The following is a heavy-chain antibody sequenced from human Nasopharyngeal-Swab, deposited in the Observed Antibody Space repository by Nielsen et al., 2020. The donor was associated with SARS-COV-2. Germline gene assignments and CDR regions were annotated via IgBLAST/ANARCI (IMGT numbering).Heavy chain of an antibody. CDR2: ISAYNGNT. D-gene: IGHD6-13*01. CDR3: ARDPQKYSSSWYDY. V-gene: IGHV1-18*01. CDR1: GYTFTSYG. J-gene: IGHJ4*02. Sequence: ASVKVSCKASGYTFTSYGIIWVRQAPGQGLEWMGWISAYNGNTNYAQKLQGRVTMTTDTSTSTAYMELRSLRSDDTAVYYCARDPQKYSSSWYDYWGQGTLVTVSS.